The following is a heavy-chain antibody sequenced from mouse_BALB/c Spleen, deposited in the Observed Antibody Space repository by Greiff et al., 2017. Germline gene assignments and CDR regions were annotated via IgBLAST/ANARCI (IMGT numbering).Heavy chain of an antibody. Sequence: QVQLKESGAELVRPGTSVKISCKASGYTFTNYWLGWVKQRPGHGLEWIGDIYPGGGYTNYNEKFKGKATLTADTSSSTAYMQLSSLTSEDSAVYFCATFITTNYVDDWGQGTTLTVSS. CDR3: ATFITTNYVDD. CDR2: IYPGGGYT. V-gene: IGHV1-63*02. D-gene: IGHD1-2*01. CDR1: GYTFTNYW. J-gene: IGHJ2*01.